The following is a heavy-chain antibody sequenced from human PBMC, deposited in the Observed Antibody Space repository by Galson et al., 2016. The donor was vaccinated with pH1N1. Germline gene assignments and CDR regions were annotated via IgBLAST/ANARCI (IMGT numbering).Heavy chain of an antibody. J-gene: IGHJ1*01. CDR1: GFTFDDYA. CDR2: ISWNSATI. D-gene: IGHD1-26*01. V-gene: IGHV3-9*01. CDR3: AKDGHYSGSYLRAQHFQH. Sequence: SLRLSCAASGFTFDDYAMHWVRQAPGKGLEWVSGISWNSATIDYADSVKGRFTISRDNAKNSLYLQMNSLRPEDTALYYCAKDGHYSGSYLRAQHFQHCGQGTLVTVSS.